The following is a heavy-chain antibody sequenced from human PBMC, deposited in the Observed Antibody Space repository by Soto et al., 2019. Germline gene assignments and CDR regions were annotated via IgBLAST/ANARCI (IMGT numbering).Heavy chain of an antibody. CDR1: GYTFTSYD. V-gene: IGHV1-8*02. CDR3: ARGRAILRFDS. Sequence: QVQLVQPGAEVKKPGASVKVSCKASGYTFTSYDINWVRQTPGQGLEWMGWMNPSSGNTGYAQKFQGRVTMTRDTSISPAYMELSSLRSEDTAVDYCARGRAILRFDSWGQGTLVIVSS. CDR2: MNPSSGNT. J-gene: IGHJ5*01. D-gene: IGHD2-2*02.